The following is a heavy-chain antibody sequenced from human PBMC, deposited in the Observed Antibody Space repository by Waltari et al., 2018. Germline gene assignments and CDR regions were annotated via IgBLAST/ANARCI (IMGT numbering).Heavy chain of an antibody. J-gene: IGHJ4*02. CDR3: ASTLNFYDNSAYSF. D-gene: IGHD3-22*01. V-gene: IGHV1-46*01. Sequence: QVQLVQSGNKVKKPGASVRVSCKESGSSLISNYLQWVRQTPGQGLEWMGVINPSGGGTTFAQKFQGRVTMTRDTSTGTVYMDLSSLRSEDTAIYFCASTLNFYDNSAYSFWGQGTLVTVSS. CDR2: INPSGGGT. CDR1: GSSLISNY.